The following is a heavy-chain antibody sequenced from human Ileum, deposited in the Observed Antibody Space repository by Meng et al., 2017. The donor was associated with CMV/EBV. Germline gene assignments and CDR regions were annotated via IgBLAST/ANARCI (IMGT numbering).Heavy chain of an antibody. CDR3: AKESPWSGGLGTYYFDY. Sequence: LSLTCAASGFRFSDYGMHWVRQAPGKGLEWVAYIRYDGGNIKYVDPVKGRFTISRDNSKNTLYLQMRSLGGEDTAVYYCAKESPWSGGLGTYYFDYWGQGTLVTVSS. CDR1: GFRFSDYG. J-gene: IGHJ4*02. D-gene: IGHD3-10*01. CDR2: IRYDGGNI. V-gene: IGHV3-30*02.